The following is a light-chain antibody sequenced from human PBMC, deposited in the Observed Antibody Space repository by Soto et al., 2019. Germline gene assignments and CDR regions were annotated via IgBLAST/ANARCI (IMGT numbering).Light chain of an antibody. CDR3: QQYSDSSGA. Sequence: DIQMTQSPSTLSASVGDRVTITCRASQSLSGWLAWYQQKPGKAPKLLIYKTSTLESGVPSRFSGSGSGTDFTLTISSLQPDDFATYYCQQYSDSSGAFGQGTRVEIK. J-gene: IGKJ1*01. CDR1: QSLSGW. V-gene: IGKV1-5*03. CDR2: KTS.